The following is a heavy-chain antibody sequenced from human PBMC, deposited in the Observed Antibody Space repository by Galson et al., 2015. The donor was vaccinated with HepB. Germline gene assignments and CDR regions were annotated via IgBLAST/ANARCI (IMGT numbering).Heavy chain of an antibody. V-gene: IGHV3-21*01. CDR2: ISSSSSYI. CDR3: ARSQGIVVLPAAVDY. CDR1: GFTFSSYS. D-gene: IGHD2-2*01. Sequence: SLRLSCAASGFTFSSYSMNWVRQAPGKGLEWVSSISSSSSYIYYADSLKGRFTISRDNAKNSLYLQMNSLRVEDTAVYYCARSQGIVVLPAAVDYWGQGTLVTVSS. J-gene: IGHJ4*02.